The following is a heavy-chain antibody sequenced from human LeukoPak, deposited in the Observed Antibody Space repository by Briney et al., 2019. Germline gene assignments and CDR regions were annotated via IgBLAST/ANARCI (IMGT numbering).Heavy chain of an antibody. J-gene: IGHJ5*02. CDR3: ARGYCSSTSCYYWFDP. CDR2: IIPIFGIA. D-gene: IGHD2-2*01. CDR1: GGTFSSYA. Sequence: PVKVSCKASGGTFSSYAISWVRQAPGQGLEWMGRIIPIFGIANYAQKLQGRVTITADKSTSTAYMELSSLRSEDTAVYYCARGYCSSTSCYYWFDPWGQGTLVTVSS. V-gene: IGHV1-69*04.